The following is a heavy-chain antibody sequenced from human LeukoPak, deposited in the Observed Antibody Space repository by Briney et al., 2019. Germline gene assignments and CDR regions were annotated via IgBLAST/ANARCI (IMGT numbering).Heavy chain of an antibody. D-gene: IGHD5-18*01. V-gene: IGHV4-34*01. CDR1: GGSFSGYY. Sequence: PSETLSLTCAVYGGSFSGYYWSWIRQPPGKGLEWIGEINHSGSTNYNPSLKSRVTISVDTSKNQFSLKLSSVTAADTAVYYCARSQLWSPSKVFDYWGQGTLVTVSS. J-gene: IGHJ4*02. CDR2: INHSGST. CDR3: ARSQLWSPSKVFDY.